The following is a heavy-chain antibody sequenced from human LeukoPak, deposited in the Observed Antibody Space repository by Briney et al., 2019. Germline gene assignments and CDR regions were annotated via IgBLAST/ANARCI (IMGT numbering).Heavy chain of an antibody. D-gene: IGHD3-22*01. V-gene: IGHV1-2*02. CDR1: GYTFTGHF. CDR2: INPNSCGT. Sequence: ASVKVSCKASGYTFTGHFMHWVRQAPGQGVEWMGWINPNSCGTNYAQKFQGRVTMTRDTSISTAYMELSRLRSDDTAVYYCARGGYHDVNWFDPWGQGTLVIVSS. CDR3: ARGGYHDVNWFDP. J-gene: IGHJ5*02.